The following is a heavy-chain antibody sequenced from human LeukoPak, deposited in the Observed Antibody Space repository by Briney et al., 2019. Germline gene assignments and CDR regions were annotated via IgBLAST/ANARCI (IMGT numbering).Heavy chain of an antibody. CDR3: ARDLAPAAIPYGAFDI. V-gene: IGHV3-21*01. CDR2: ISSSSSYI. Sequence: TGGSLRLSCAASGFTFSSYSMKWGRQAPGKGVGWGSSISSSSSYIYYADSVKGRFTISRDNAKNSLYLQMNSLRAEDTAVYYCARDLAPAAIPYGAFDIWGQGTMVTVSS. CDR1: GFTFSSYS. D-gene: IGHD2-2*01. J-gene: IGHJ3*02.